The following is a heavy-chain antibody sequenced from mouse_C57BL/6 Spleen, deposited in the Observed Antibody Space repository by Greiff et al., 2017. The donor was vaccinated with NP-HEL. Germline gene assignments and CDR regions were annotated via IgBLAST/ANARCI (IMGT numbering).Heavy chain of an antibody. CDR1: GFTFSDYG. D-gene: IGHD2-4*01. CDR3: ARRSTMITSWDFDY. V-gene: IGHV5-17*01. J-gene: IGHJ2*01. Sequence: EVKLMESGGGLVKPGGSLKLSCAASGFTFSDYGMHWVRQAPEKGLEWVAYISSGSSTIYYADTVKGRFTISRDNAKNTLFLQMTSLRSEDTAMYYCARRSTMITSWDFDYWGQGTTLTVSS. CDR2: ISSGSSTI.